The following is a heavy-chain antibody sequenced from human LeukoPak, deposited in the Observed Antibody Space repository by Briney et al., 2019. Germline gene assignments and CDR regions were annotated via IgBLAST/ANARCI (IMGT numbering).Heavy chain of an antibody. D-gene: IGHD1-26*01. Sequence: PGGSLRLSCAASGFTFSGYEMNWVRQAPGKGLECVSYISSSGSTIYYADSVKGRFTISRDNAKNSLYLQMNSLRAEDTAVYYCARDKQVVVGATTAYDYWGQGTLVTVSS. V-gene: IGHV3-48*03. CDR2: ISSSGSTI. CDR1: GFTFSGYE. J-gene: IGHJ4*02. CDR3: ARDKQVVVGATTAYDY.